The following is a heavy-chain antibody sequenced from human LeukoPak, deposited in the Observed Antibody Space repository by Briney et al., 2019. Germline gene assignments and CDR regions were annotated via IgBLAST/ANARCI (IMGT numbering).Heavy chain of an antibody. CDR2: IYSGGNT. CDR1: GFTVSSNS. D-gene: IGHD3-10*01. J-gene: IGHJ4*02. Sequence: GGSLRLSCTVSGFTVSSNSMSWVRQAPGKGLEWVSFIYSGGNTHNSDSVKGRFTISRDNSKNTLYLQMNSLRPEDTAVYYCAKDRSGSLWGQGTLVTVSS. CDR3: AKDRSGSL. V-gene: IGHV3-66*02.